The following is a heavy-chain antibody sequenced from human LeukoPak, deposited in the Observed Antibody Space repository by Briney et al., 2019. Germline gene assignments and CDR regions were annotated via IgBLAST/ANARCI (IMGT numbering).Heavy chain of an antibody. V-gene: IGHV3-48*01. Sequence: GGSLRLSCAASGFTFSTYSVNWVRQAPGKGLEWVSYISSSSSTIYYAGTVKGRFTISRDNAMNSVYLQMNSLRAEDTAVYYCARAKRNGFDIWGQGTMVTVSS. CDR1: GFTFSTYS. J-gene: IGHJ3*02. CDR2: ISSSSSTI. CDR3: ARAKRNGFDI.